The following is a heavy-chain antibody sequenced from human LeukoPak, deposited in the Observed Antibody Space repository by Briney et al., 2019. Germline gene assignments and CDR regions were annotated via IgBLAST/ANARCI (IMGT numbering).Heavy chain of an antibody. V-gene: IGHV6-1*01. J-gene: IGHJ3*02. Sequence: SQTLSLTCAISGDSVSSNSAAWYWIRQSPSRGLEWLGRTYYRSKWYNDYAESVKSRITINPDTSKNQFSLQLDSVTPEDTAVYFCARELLNGFDIWGQGTMVTVSS. CDR2: TYYRSKWYN. CDR1: GDSVSSNSAA. CDR3: ARELLNGFDI.